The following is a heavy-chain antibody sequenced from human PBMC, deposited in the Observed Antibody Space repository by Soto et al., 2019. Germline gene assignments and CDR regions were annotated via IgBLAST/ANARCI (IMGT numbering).Heavy chain of an antibody. CDR3: ATKLQRITMIVVVIKDYYYGMDV. CDR1: GGTFSSYA. Sequence: QVQLVQSGAEVKKPGSSVKVSCKASGGTFSSYAISWVRQAPGQGLEWMGGIIPIFGTANYAQKFQGRVTITADESTSTAYRELSSLRSEDTAVYYCATKLQRITMIVVVIKDYYYGMDVWGQGTTVTVSS. D-gene: IGHD3-22*01. CDR2: IIPIFGTA. V-gene: IGHV1-69*01. J-gene: IGHJ6*02.